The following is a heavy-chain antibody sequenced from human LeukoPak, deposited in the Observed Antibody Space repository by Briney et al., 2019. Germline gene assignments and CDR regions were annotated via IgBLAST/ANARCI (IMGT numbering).Heavy chain of an antibody. CDR1: GGSMSSYY. Sequence: SETLSLTCTVSGGSMSSYYWSWIRQPPGKGLEWIGYIYYSGSTKYNPPLKSRVTISVDTSENQFSLKLSSVTAADTAVYYCARGARAGYNLEPFDYWGQGTLVTVSS. CDR2: IYYSGST. V-gene: IGHV4-59*08. CDR3: ARGARAGYNLEPFDY. J-gene: IGHJ4*02. D-gene: IGHD5-24*01.